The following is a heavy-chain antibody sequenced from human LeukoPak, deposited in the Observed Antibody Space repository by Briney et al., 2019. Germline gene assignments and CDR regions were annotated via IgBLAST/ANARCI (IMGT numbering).Heavy chain of an antibody. D-gene: IGHD6-19*01. CDR2: MNPNSGNT. CDR3: ARAAPPKSIAVAGTSFDP. CDR1: GYTFTSYD. V-gene: IGHV1-8*03. Sequence: ASVKVSCKASGYTFTSYDINWVRQATGQGLEWMGWMNPNSGNTGYAQKFQGRVTITRNTSISTAYMELSSLRSEDTAVYYCARAAPPKSIAVAGTSFDPWGQGTLVTVSS. J-gene: IGHJ5*02.